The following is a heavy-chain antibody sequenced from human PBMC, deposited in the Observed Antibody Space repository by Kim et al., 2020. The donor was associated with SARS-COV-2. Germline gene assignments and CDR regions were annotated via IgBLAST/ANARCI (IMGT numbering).Heavy chain of an antibody. V-gene: IGHV3-7*01. D-gene: IGHD3-10*01. Sequence: GGSLRLSCAASGFTFSNYWMSWVRQTPGKGLEWVANIKEDGSEKYYVDSVKGRFTVSRDNAKNSLYLQMNSLRAEDTAVYYCAPRGFDYWGQGTLVTVSS. CDR2: IKEDGSEK. J-gene: IGHJ4*02. CDR3: APRGFDY. CDR1: GFTFSNYW.